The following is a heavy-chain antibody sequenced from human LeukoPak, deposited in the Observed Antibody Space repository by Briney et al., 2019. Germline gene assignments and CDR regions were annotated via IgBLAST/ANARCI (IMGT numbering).Heavy chain of an antibody. V-gene: IGHV3-23*01. J-gene: IGHJ4*02. CDR3: AKRVPPINY. Sequence: GGSLRLSCAGTGFTLSSYDMTWVRQAPGKGLEWVSGMSGSTGSTYYADFVKSRFIISRDNSKNTLHLEMNSLRAGDTAVYYCAKRVPPINYWGQGTLVTVSS. CDR2: MSGSTGST. CDR1: GFTLSSYD. D-gene: IGHD5-12*01.